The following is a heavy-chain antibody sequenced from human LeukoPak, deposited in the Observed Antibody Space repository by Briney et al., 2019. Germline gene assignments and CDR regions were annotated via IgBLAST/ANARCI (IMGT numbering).Heavy chain of an antibody. D-gene: IGHD3-22*01. Sequence: VRSLRVSCAASVFTSVDYAMHWVRPAPGKGLEWVSGISWNSGSIGYADSVRGRFTISRDNAKNSLYLQMNSLRAEDMALYYCAKDVTRGYYYDSSRPAFDIWGQGTMVTVSS. CDR2: ISWNSGSI. V-gene: IGHV3-9*02. CDR1: VFTSVDYA. CDR3: AKDVTRGYYYDSSRPAFDI. J-gene: IGHJ3*02.